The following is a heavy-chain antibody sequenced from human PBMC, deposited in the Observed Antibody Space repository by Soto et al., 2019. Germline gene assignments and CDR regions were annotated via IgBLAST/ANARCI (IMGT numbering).Heavy chain of an antibody. CDR2: ISSSTSYI. D-gene: IGHD2-15*01. J-gene: IGHJ5*02. CDR1: GFSSSSYS. CDR3: ARGYTGYCSGGTCYWFDP. Sequence: PGGSLRLSCAASGFSSSSYSMNWVRQAPGKGLEWVSSISSSTSYINYADSVKGRFTISRDNAKKSLYLQMNSLRAEDTAVYYCARGYTGYCSGGTCYWFDPWGQGTLVTVSS. V-gene: IGHV3-21*01.